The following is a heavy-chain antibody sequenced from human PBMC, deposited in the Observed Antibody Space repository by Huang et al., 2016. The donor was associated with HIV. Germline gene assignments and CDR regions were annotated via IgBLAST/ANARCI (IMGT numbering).Heavy chain of an antibody. CDR3: ATGCDVFFDF. V-gene: IGHV1-24*01. D-gene: IGHD2-21*02. CDR1: EYTLTELS. Sequence: QVQLVQSRAEVKKPGASVKVSCKVSEYTLTELSIHWVRQPPGKGLEWMGGFDTEIGETIYAQKFQGRVTMTEDTATETAFMELSGLRPEDTAVYYCATGCDVFFDFWGQGTLVTVSS. J-gene: IGHJ4*02. CDR2: FDTEIGET.